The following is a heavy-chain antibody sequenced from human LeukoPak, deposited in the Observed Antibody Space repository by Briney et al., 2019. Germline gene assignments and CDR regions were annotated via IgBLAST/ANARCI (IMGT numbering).Heavy chain of an antibody. J-gene: IGHJ5*02. CDR2: INPNSGGT. D-gene: IGHD6-13*01. CDR1: GYTFTGYY. Sequence: GASVKVSCKASGYTFTGYYMHWVRQAPGQGLEWMGWINPNSGGTNYAQKFPGRVTMTRDTSISTAYMELSRLRSDDTAVYYCARDGAAAGTRWFDPWGQGTLVTVSS. CDR3: ARDGAAAGTRWFDP. V-gene: IGHV1-2*02.